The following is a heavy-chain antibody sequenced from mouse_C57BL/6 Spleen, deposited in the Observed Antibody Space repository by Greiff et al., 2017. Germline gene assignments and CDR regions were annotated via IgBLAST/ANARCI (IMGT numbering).Heavy chain of an antibody. CDR2: ISSGGSYT. Sequence: EVNLVESGGDLVKPGGSLKLSCAASGFTFSSYGMSWVRQTPDKRLEWVATISSGGSYTYYPDSVKGRFTISRDNAKNTLYLQMSSLKSEDTAMYYCARGDYDYDGGFAYWGQGTLVTVSA. D-gene: IGHD2-4*01. CDR1: GFTFSSYG. J-gene: IGHJ3*01. V-gene: IGHV5-6*01. CDR3: ARGDYDYDGGFAY.